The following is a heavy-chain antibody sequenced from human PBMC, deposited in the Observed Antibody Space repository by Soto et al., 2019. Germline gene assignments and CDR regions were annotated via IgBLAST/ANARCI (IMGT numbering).Heavy chain of an antibody. J-gene: IGHJ4*02. CDR3: ARATRSGYYEIDY. CDR2: IYYSGST. V-gene: IGHV4-59*01. CDR1: GGSISSYY. D-gene: IGHD3-3*01. Sequence: QVQLQESGPGLVKPSETLSLTCTVSGGSISSYYWSWIRQPPGKGLEWIGYIYYSGSTNYNPSLKRRVTISVDTSKNQFSRKLSSVTAADTAVYYCARATRSGYYEIDYWGQGTLVTVSS.